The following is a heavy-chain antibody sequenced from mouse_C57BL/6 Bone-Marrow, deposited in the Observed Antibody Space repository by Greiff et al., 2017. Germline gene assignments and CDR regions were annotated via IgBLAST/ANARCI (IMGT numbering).Heavy chain of an antibody. J-gene: IGHJ4*01. CDR1: GFSLSTFGMG. D-gene: IGHD2-2*01. Sequence: QVQLKESGPGILQPSQTLSLTCSFSGFSLSTFGMGVGWIRQPSGKGLEWLAHIWWDDDTYYNPALKSRLTISKDTSKNQGFLKIANVDTADTATYYCARIGLWLRRGGYYYAMDYWGQGTSVTVSS. CDR2: IWWDDDT. V-gene: IGHV8-8*01. CDR3: ARIGLWLRRGGYYYAMDY.